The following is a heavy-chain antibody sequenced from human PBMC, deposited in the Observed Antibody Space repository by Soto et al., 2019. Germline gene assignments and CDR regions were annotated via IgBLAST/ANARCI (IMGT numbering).Heavy chain of an antibody. J-gene: IGHJ5*02. CDR3: ARDDEPIPLGWFDP. D-gene: IGHD3-16*01. CDR2: ISYDGSNK. CDR1: GFTFSSYA. Sequence: QVQLVESGGGVVQPGRSLRLSCAASGFTFSSYAMHWVRQAPGKGLEWVAVISYDGSNKYYADSVKGRFTISRDNSKNTLYLQMNSLRAEDTAVYYCARDDEPIPLGWFDPWGQGTLVTVSS. V-gene: IGHV3-30-3*01.